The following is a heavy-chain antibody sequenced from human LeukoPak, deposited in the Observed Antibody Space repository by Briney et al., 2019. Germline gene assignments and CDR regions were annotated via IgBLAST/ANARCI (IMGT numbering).Heavy chain of an antibody. CDR1: GFAFSGYA. CDR3: ATRGFHITGTMN. CDR2: ILYHGSNK. D-gene: IGHD1-20*01. V-gene: IGHV3-30*04. J-gene: IGHJ4*02. Sequence: GGSLRLSCAASGFAFSGYAMHWVRQAPGKGLEWVSLILYHGSNKYYADSVKGGFTISRDNSENTLYLQMNNLKPEDTAVYYCATRGFHITGTMNWGQGTLVTVSS.